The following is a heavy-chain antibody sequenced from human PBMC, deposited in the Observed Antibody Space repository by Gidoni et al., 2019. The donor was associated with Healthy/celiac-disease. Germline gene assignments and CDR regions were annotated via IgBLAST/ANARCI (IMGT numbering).Heavy chain of an antibody. V-gene: IGHV5-51*01. CDR3: ARQGRYYDSSGYKQGHFDY. CDR1: GYSFTSYW. D-gene: IGHD3-22*01. CDR2: IYPGDSDT. Sequence: EVQLVQSGAEVKKPGESLRISCKGSGYSFTSYWIGWVRQMPGKGLEWMGIIYPGDSDTRYSPSFQGQVTISADKSISTAYLQWSSLKASDTAMYYCARQGRYYDSSGYKQGHFDYWGQGTLVTVSS. J-gene: IGHJ4*02.